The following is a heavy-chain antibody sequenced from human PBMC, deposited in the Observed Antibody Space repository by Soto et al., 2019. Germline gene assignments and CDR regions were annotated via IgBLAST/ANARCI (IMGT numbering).Heavy chain of an antibody. CDR3: ARFFGSGFDY. D-gene: IGHD6-19*01. Sequence: GGPLRLPCVASGFTFVTVSMNWISQAPGKGLEWVAHISTSGATRYYADSVKGRFTISRDNAKTSLYLQMDSLRNEDTAVYYCARFFGSGFDYWGQGTLVTVSS. CDR1: GFTFVTVS. J-gene: IGHJ4*02. CDR2: ISTSGATR. V-gene: IGHV3-48*02.